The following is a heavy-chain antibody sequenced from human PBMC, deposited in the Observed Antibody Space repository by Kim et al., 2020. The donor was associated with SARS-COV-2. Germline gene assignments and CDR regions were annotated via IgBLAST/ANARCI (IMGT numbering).Heavy chain of an antibody. D-gene: IGHD5-12*01. CDR1: GYTFTSYG. J-gene: IGHJ4*02. V-gene: IGHV1-18*01. CDR2: ISAYNGNT. Sequence: ASVKVSCKASGYTFTSYGISWVRQAPGQGLEWMGWISAYNGNTNYAQKLQGRVTMTTDTSTSTAYMELRSLRSDDTAVYYCRLALYSGYENDGFDYWGQGTLVTVSS. CDR3: RLALYSGYENDGFDY.